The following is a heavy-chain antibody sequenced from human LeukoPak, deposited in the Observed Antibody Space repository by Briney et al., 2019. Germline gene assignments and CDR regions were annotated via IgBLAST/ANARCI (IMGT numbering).Heavy chain of an antibody. CDR3: ARYPLLDSSHFDY. V-gene: IGHV3-7*01. CDR2: IRGDGSEK. Sequence: GGTLRLSCAASVFTFSNYWMSWVPEAPGKGLEEVANIRGDGSEKNYVDSLKGRFTISRDNATNSLDLQMNSLRAEDTAVYYCARYPLLDSSHFDYWGQGTLVTVSS. J-gene: IGHJ4*02. D-gene: IGHD6-13*01. CDR1: VFTFSNYW.